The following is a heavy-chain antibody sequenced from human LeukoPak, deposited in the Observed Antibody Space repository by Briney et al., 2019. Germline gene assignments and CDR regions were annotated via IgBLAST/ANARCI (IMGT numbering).Heavy chain of an antibody. CDR2: IYYSGST. CDR3: ARGRRLWFGELYWFDP. V-gene: IGHV4-39*07. CDR1: GGSISSSSYY. D-gene: IGHD3-10*01. J-gene: IGHJ5*02. Sequence: SETLSLTCTVSGGSISSSSYYWGWIRQPPGKGLEWIGSIYYSGSTYYNPSLKSRVTISVDTSKNQFSLKLSSVTAADTAVYYCARGRRLWFGELYWFDPWGQGTLVTVSS.